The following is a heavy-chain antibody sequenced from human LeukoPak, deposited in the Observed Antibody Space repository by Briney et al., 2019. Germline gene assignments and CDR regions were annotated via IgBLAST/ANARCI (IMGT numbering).Heavy chain of an antibody. Sequence: SEALSLTCTVSGGSIAATTYHWAWIRKPPGKGLEWIGSISYSGTTYYKPSLKSRVTISVDTSKSQFSLRLTSVTAADTAVYYCASHGSSGHDPLTGGQGTLVTVSS. J-gene: IGHJ4*01. CDR1: GGSIAATTYH. D-gene: IGHD5-12*01. V-gene: IGHV4-39*01. CDR3: ASHGSSGHDPLT. CDR2: ISYSGTT.